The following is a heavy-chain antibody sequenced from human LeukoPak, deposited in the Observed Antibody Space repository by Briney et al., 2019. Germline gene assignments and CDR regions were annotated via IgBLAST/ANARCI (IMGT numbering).Heavy chain of an antibody. CDR1: GFIFSSYV. V-gene: IGHV3-64*02. Sequence: PGGSLRLSCAASGFIFSSYVMHWVRQAPGKGLEYVSAVSGNGDTTYYADSVKGRFAISRDNSKNTLYLQMGRLRAEDMAVYYCARGGSPRGYYYGMDVWGQGTTVTVPS. CDR2: VSGNGDTT. J-gene: IGHJ6*02. CDR3: ARGGSPRGYYYGMDV. D-gene: IGHD1-26*01.